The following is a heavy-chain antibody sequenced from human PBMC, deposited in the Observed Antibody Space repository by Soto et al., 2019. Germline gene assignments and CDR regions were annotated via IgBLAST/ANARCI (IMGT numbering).Heavy chain of an antibody. J-gene: IGHJ2*01. D-gene: IGHD3-9*01. CDR2: ISHDGSTI. CDR1: GIIFSTYG. V-gene: IGHV3-30*18. CDR3: AKPXQEXGYHYDIWYFDL. Sequence: QVQLVESGGGVVQPGRSLRLSCAASGIIFSTYGMHWVRQAPGKGLEWVAVISHDGSTIYYADSVKGRFTISRDNSKNTLFLQMSSLXAEDTAVYYXAKPXQEXGYHYDIWYFDLWGRGTLVTVSS.